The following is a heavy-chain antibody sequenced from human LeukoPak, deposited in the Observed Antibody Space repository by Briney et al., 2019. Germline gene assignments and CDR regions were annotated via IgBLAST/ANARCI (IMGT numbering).Heavy chain of an antibody. CDR3: AKAFSRCRGSYPCFDY. CDR1: GFTFDDYA. CDR2: ISWNSGSI. Sequence: PGGSLRLSCAASGFTFDDYAMHWVRQAPGKGLEWVSGISWNSGSIGYADSVKGRFTISRDNAKNSLYLQMNSLRAEDTALYYCAKAFSRCRGSYPCFDYWGQGTLVTVSS. D-gene: IGHD1-26*01. V-gene: IGHV3-9*01. J-gene: IGHJ4*02.